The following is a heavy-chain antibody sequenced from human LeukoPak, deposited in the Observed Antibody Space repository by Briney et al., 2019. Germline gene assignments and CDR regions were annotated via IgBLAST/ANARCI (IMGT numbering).Heavy chain of an antibody. Sequence: EGSLRLSCAASGFTVSSNYMSRVRQAPGKGLEWVSVIYSGGSTYYADSVKGRFTISRDNSKNTLYLQMNSLRAEDTAVYYCARVDVYCSSTSCRLNSYYYYGMDVWGQGTTVTVSS. J-gene: IGHJ6*02. V-gene: IGHV3-53*01. CDR2: IYSGGST. CDR1: GFTVSSNY. CDR3: ARVDVYCSSTSCRLNSYYYYGMDV. D-gene: IGHD2-2*01.